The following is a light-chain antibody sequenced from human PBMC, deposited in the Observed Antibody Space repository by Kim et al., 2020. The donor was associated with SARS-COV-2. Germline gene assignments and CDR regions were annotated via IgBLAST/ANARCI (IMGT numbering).Light chain of an antibody. CDR3: QQYNSYSGT. CDR2: DAS. V-gene: IGKV1-5*01. Sequence: GDRVTITCRASQSISSWLAWYQQKPGKAPKLLIYDASSLESGVPSRFSGSGFGTEFTLTISSLQPDDFATYYCQQYNSYSGTFGQGTKVDI. CDR1: QSISSW. J-gene: IGKJ1*01.